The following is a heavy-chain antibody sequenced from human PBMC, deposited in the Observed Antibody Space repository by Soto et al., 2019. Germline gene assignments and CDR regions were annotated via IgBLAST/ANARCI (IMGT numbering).Heavy chain of an antibody. CDR3: ARGGGVGVTRSAALDM. J-gene: IGHJ3*02. D-gene: IGHD3-3*01. V-gene: IGHV1-2*02. Sequence: QLHLVQSGAVVKKPGASVTVSCSASGYPVTAYYMHWVRQAPGRGLEWMGGINPATGVAKYTQTFPGMGTITRAPSPSTVFRELRRLTSEDTAVFYLARGGGVGVTRSAALDMWGQGTLVTVAS. CDR1: GYPVTAYY. CDR2: INPATGVA.